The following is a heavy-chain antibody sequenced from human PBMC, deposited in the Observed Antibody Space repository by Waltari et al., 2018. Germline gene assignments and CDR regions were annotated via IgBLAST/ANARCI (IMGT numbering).Heavy chain of an antibody. V-gene: IGHV1-69*13. CDR3: ARDRGGSIAAPTYYFDY. CDR2: IIPICGTA. J-gene: IGHJ4*02. CDR1: GGTFSSYA. Sequence: QVQLVQSGAEVKKPGSSVKVSCKASGGTFSSYAISWVRPAPGQGLEWMGGIIPICGTANYAQKFQGRGTITADESTSTAYMELSSLRSEDTAVYYCARDRGGSIAAPTYYFDYWGQGTLVIVSS. D-gene: IGHD6-6*01.